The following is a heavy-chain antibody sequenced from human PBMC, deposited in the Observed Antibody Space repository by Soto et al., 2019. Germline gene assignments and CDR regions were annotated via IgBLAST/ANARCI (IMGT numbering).Heavy chain of an antibody. Sequence: QVQLVQSGAEVKKPGSSVKVSCKASGGTFSSYAISWVRQAPGQGLEWMGGIIPIFGTANYAQKFQGRVTITADESTSKAYMELSSLRSEDTAVYYCARARKVEMKNYYYYVMDVWGQGTTVTVSS. V-gene: IGHV1-69*01. D-gene: IGHD2-2*01. CDR3: ARARKVEMKNYYYYVMDV. CDR2: IIPIFGTA. CDR1: GGTFSSYA. J-gene: IGHJ6*02.